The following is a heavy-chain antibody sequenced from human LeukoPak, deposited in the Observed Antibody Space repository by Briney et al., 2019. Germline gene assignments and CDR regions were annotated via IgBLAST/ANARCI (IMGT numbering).Heavy chain of an antibody. J-gene: IGHJ3*02. Sequence: GGSLRLSCAASGFTFSDYYMSWIRQAPWKGLEWVSYITSSGSTIYYADSVKGRFTISRDNAKNSLYLQMNSLRAEDMALYYCAKAVRPPVAGSSAFDIWGQGTMVTVSS. V-gene: IGHV3-11*01. D-gene: IGHD6-19*01. CDR2: ITSSGSTI. CDR1: GFTFSDYY. CDR3: AKAVRPPVAGSSAFDI.